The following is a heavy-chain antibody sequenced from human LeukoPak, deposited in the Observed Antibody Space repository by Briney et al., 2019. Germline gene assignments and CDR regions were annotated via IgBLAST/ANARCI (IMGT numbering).Heavy chain of an antibody. V-gene: IGHV3-30-3*01. J-gene: IGHJ6*03. D-gene: IGHD6-6*01. CDR1: GFTFSSYA. CDR3: ARGSSSSPRDYYYYMDV. Sequence: PGRSLRLSCAASGFTFSSYAMHWVRQAPGKGLEWVAVISDDGSNKYYADSVKGRFTISRDNSKNTLYLQMNSLRAEDTAVYYCARGSSSSPRDYYYYMDVWGKGTTVTVSS. CDR2: ISDDGSNK.